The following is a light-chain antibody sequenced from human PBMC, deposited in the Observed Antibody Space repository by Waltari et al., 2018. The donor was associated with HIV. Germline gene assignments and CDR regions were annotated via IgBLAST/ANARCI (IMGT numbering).Light chain of an antibody. V-gene: IGLV1-47*01. CDR1: SFNIGRNF. CDR2: RNT. CDR3: APWDDSLRGSYV. J-gene: IGLJ1*01. Sequence: QSVLTQPPSSSRTPGQRVIISCSVGSFNIGRNFVSWYQQRPGPPPNVLIIRNTHRPPGALAGSAGAKSGQSASLAISGLRSEDEADYYCAPWDDSLRGSYVFGPGTKVTVL.